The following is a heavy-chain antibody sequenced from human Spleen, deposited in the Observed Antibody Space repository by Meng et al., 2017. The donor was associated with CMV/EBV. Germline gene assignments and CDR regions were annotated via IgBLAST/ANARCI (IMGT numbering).Heavy chain of an antibody. CDR2: INPNSGGT. Sequence: ASVKVSCKASGYTFTAYYMHWVRQAPGQGLEWMGCINPNSGGTNYVQKFQGRVTMTRDTSISTAYMELSRLRSDDTAVYYCARDLRYYESSGPIDYWGQGTLVTVSS. CDR1: GYTFTAYY. CDR3: ARDLRYYESSGPIDY. J-gene: IGHJ4*02. V-gene: IGHV1-2*02. D-gene: IGHD3-22*01.